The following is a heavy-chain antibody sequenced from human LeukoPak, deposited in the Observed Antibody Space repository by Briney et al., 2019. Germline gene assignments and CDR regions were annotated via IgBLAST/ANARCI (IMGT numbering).Heavy chain of an antibody. CDR1: RYTSTTYA. CDR3: ASPYPGIAAAGHSCYYGMDV. CDR2: INAGNGNT. J-gene: IGHJ6*02. D-gene: IGHD6-13*01. V-gene: IGHV1-3*01. Sequence: ASVKVSCATSRYTSTTYAIHWVRQAPGQRPEWRGWINAGNGNTPYSQKFQGRVTITRDTSASTAYMQLSSLKSEDTAVYCCASPYPGIAAAGHSCYYGMDVWGQGTTVTVSS.